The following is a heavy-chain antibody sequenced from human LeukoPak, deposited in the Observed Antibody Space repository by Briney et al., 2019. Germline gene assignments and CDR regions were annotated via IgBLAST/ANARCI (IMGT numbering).Heavy chain of an antibody. D-gene: IGHD3-22*01. CDR2: IYYSGSI. J-gene: IGHJ4*02. CDR1: GGSISSSSYY. V-gene: IGHV4-39*01. Sequence: SETLSLTCTVSGGSISSSSYYWGWIRQPPGKGLEWIGSIYYSGSIYYNPSLKSRVTISVDTSKNQFSLKLSSVTAADTAVYYCATPTYYYDSSGYEVVDYWGQGTLVTVSS. CDR3: ATPTYYYDSSGYEVVDY.